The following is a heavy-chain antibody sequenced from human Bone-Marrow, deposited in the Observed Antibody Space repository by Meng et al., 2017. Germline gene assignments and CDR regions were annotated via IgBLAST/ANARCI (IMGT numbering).Heavy chain of an antibody. CDR2: ISGSGGET. D-gene: IGHD5-12*01. J-gene: IGHJ4*02. CDR3: AKDWSGYVGRSYYFDF. Sequence: GESLKTSCAASGFTFSTHSMNWVRQAPGKGLEWVSVISGSGGETNYTDSVKGRFTISRDNSKNTLYLQMNSLRVEDTAVYYCAKDWSGYVGRSYYFDFWGQGTLVTVSS. CDR1: GFTFSTHS. V-gene: IGHV3-23*01.